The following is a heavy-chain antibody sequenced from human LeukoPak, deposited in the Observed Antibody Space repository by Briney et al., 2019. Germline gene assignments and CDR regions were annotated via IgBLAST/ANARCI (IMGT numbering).Heavy chain of an antibody. CDR3: ASYIVVVPAAIPAEYFQH. CDR1: GFTFSSYA. CDR2: ISYDGSNK. V-gene: IGHV3-30-3*01. Sequence: PGRSLRLSCAASGFTFSSYAMHWVRQAPGKGLEWVAVISYDGSNKYYADSVKGRFTISRDNSKNTLYLQMNSLRAEDTAVYYCASYIVVVPAAIPAEYFQHWGQGTLVTVSS. J-gene: IGHJ1*01. D-gene: IGHD2-2*01.